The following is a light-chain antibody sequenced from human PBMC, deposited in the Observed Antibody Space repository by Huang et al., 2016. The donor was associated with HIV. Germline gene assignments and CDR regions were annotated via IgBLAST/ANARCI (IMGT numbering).Light chain of an antibody. CDR3: MQGTHPYT. J-gene: IGKJ2*01. CDR1: QSLVHSDGNTY. CDR2: KVS. V-gene: IGKV2-30*02. Sequence: DVMMTQSSLSLPVTLGQPASMSCRSSQSLVHSDGNTYLNWFQQRPGQSPRRLIYKVSNRDSGVPDRFSGSGSGTDFTLKISRVEAEDVGVYYCMQGTHPYTFGRGTKLEIK.